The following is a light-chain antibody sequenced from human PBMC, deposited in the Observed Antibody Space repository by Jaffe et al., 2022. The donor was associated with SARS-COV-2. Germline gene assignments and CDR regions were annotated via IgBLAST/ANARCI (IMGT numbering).Light chain of an antibody. V-gene: IGLV2-8*01. CDR2: EVT. Sequence: QSALTQPPSASGSPGQSVTISCTGTSSDVGGYNFVSWYQQYPGKAPKIIIYEVTKRASGVPDRFSGSKSGNTASLTISGLQVEDEADYYCNSYADTTVFGGGTRLTVL. CDR3: NSYADTTV. CDR1: SSDVGGYNF. J-gene: IGLJ3*02.